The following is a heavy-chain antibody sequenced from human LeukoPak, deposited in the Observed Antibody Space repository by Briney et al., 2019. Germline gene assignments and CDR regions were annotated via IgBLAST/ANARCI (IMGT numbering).Heavy chain of an antibody. CDR1: GFTLRSYV. CDR2: ISGSGDST. CDR3: ARDSKPAGTRKFDY. J-gene: IGHJ4*02. D-gene: IGHD6-13*01. Sequence: GGSLRLSCVASGFTLRSYVMNWVRQTPGKGLEWVSSISGSGDSTFYADSVKGRFTISRDNAKNSLYLQMNSLRAEDTAVYYCARDSKPAGTRKFDYWGQGTLVTVSS. V-gene: IGHV3-23*01.